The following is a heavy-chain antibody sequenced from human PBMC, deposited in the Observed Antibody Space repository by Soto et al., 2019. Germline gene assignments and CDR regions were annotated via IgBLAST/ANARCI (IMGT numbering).Heavy chain of an antibody. CDR2: INVYNGNT. D-gene: IGHD3-10*01. V-gene: IGHV1-18*01. J-gene: IGHJ6*02. Sequence: ASVKVSWKASGYTFTNYGISWVRQAPGQGLEWMGWINVYNGNTKYAQKVQGRVTMTTDTSTSTAYMELRSLRSDDTAVYYCARHYSSASYYNVFDGLDTWGQGTTVTVSS. CDR1: GYTFTNYG. CDR3: ARHYSSASYYNVFDGLDT.